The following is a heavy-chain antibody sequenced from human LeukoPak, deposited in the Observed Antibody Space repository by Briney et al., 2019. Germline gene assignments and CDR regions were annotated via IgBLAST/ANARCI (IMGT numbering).Heavy chain of an antibody. Sequence: PGGSLRLSCAASGFTFSSYAMHWVRQAPGKGLEWVAVIWYDGGNKYYADSVKGRFTISRDNSKNTLYLQMNSLRAEDTAVYYCARFREEWLLGSFHYYYGMDVWGQGTTVTVSS. D-gene: IGHD5-12*01. V-gene: IGHV3-33*08. J-gene: IGHJ6*02. CDR3: ARFREEWLLGSFHYYYGMDV. CDR1: GFTFSSYA. CDR2: IWYDGGNK.